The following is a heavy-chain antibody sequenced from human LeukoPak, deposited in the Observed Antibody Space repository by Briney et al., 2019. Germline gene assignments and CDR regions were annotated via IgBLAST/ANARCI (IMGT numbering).Heavy chain of an antibody. V-gene: IGHV1-69*13. D-gene: IGHD3-16*01. CDR3: AREPLISLGYYGMDV. CDR1: GGTFSSYA. CDR2: IIPIFGTA. Sequence: ASVKVSCKASGGTFSSYAISWVRQAPGQGLEWMGGIIPIFGTANYAQKFQGRVTITADESTSTAYVELSSLRSEDTAVYYCAREPLISLGYYGMDVWGQGTTVTVSS. J-gene: IGHJ6*02.